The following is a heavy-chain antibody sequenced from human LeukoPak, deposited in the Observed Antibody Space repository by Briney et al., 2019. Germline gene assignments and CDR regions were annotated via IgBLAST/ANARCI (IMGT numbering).Heavy chain of an antibody. CDR1: GFTFSSYW. Sequence: QPGGSLRLSCAAPGFTFSSYWMHWVRQAPGKGLVWVSRIKSDGSGTTYADSVRGRFTISRDNAKNTLYLQMNSLRAEDTAVYFCAREFRKPSTGDWGQGTLVTVSS. D-gene: IGHD1-14*01. V-gene: IGHV3-74*01. CDR2: IKSDGSGT. CDR3: AREFRKPSTGD. J-gene: IGHJ4*02.